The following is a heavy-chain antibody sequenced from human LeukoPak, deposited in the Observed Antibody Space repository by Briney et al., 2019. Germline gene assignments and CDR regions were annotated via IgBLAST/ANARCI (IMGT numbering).Heavy chain of an antibody. V-gene: IGHV3-49*03. J-gene: IGHJ4*02. CDR3: TRVYSSSWYGSKFDY. CDR1: GFTFGDYA. D-gene: IGHD6-13*01. Sequence: PGGSLRLSCTAPGFTFGDYAMSWFRQAPGKGLEWVGFIRSKAYGGTTEYAASVKGRFTISRDDSKSIAYLQMNSLKTEDTAVYYCTRVYSSSWYGSKFDYWGQGTLVTVSS. CDR2: IRSKAYGGTT.